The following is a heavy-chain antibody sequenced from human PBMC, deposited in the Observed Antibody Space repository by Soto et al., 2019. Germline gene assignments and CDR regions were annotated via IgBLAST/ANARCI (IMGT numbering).Heavy chain of an antibody. V-gene: IGHV1-2*02. CDR3: ARTYYYYDGTDA. CDR2: INPNSGGT. CDR1: GYTFTRFT. Sequence: SAKVTCYSSGYTFTRFTMHTVRQAPGQGLEWMGWINPNSGGTNYAQKFQGRVTMTRDTSISTDYMELSRLRSDDTAVYYCARTYYYYDGTDAWGQGTTVTVSS. J-gene: IGHJ6*02.